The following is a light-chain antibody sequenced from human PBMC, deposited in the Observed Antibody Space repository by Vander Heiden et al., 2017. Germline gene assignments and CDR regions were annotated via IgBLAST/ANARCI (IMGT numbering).Light chain of an antibody. Sequence: EIVLTQSPGTLSLSPGDRATLSCRASQPVSSNYLAWYQHKPGQAPRFLIYDTSSRAAGIPDRFSVSGYGTDFTLTISIREPEDFAVYYCQQRDNEPEVTFGGGTKVEI. CDR3: QQRDNEPEVT. V-gene: IGKV3-20*01. CDR1: QPVSSNY. J-gene: IGKJ4*01. CDR2: DTS.